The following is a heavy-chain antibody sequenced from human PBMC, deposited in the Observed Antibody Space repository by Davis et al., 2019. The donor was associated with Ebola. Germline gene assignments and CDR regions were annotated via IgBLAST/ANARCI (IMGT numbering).Heavy chain of an antibody. CDR1: GFTFSSYG. CDR2: IWYDGSNK. Sequence: GGSLRLSCAASGFTFSSYGMHWVRQAPGKGLEWVAVIWYDGSNKYYADSVKGRFTISRDNSKNTLYLQMNSLRAEDTAVYYCARDGDSGYDLIYYYYYGMDVWGQGTTVTVSS. D-gene: IGHD5-12*01. CDR3: ARDGDSGYDLIYYYYYGMDV. V-gene: IGHV3-33*01. J-gene: IGHJ6*02.